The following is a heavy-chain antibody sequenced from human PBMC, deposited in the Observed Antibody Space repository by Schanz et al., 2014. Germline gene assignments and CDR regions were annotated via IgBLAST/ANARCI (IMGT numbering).Heavy chain of an antibody. J-gene: IGHJ3*01. CDR1: GFTFSSYW. CDR3: ARDGGFDSINAFDF. CDR2: INSDGNSA. V-gene: IGHV3-74*01. Sequence: EVQLVESGGGLVQPGGSLRLSCAASGFTFSSYWMHWVRQAPGKGLVSVSRINSDGNSANYADSVRGRFTISRDNAKNTLYLQMNSLRPEDTAVYYCARDGGFDSINAFDFWGQGTMVTVSS. D-gene: IGHD3-10*01.